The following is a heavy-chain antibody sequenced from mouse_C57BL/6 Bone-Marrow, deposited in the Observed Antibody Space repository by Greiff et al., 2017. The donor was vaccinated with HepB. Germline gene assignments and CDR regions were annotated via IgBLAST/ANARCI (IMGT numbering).Heavy chain of an antibody. CDR3: ARSLFITTVVAPYYYAMDY. CDR2: IHPNSGST. CDR1: GYTFTSYW. J-gene: IGHJ4*01. D-gene: IGHD1-1*01. Sequence: QVQLKQPGAELVKPGASVKLSCKASGYTFTSYWMHWVKQRPGQGLEWIGMIHPNSGSTNYNEKFKSKATLTVDKSSSTAYMQLSSLTSEDSAVYYCARSLFITTVVAPYYYAMDYWGQGTSVTVSS. V-gene: IGHV1-64*01.